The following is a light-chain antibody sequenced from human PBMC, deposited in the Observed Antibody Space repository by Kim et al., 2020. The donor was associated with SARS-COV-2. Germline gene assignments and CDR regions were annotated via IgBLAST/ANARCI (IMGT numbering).Light chain of an antibody. Sequence: QSALTQPPSASGSPGQSVTISCTGTSSDVGGYNYVSWYQQHPGKAPNLMIYEVTKRPSGVPDRFSGSKSGNTASLTVSGLQAEDEATDYCSSYAGGKNLILGGGTQLTVL. J-gene: IGLJ2*01. CDR2: EVT. CDR1: SSDVGGYNY. CDR3: SSYAGGKNLI. V-gene: IGLV2-8*01.